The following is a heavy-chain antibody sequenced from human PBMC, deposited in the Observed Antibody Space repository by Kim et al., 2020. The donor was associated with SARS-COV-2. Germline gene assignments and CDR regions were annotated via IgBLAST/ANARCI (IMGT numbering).Heavy chain of an antibody. J-gene: IGHJ4*02. CDR2: INRGGDT. V-gene: IGHV4-34*01. Sequence: SETLSLTCAVYGGSFSGNYWSWIRQPPGKGLEWIGEINRGGDTSYNPSLKGRLTISVDTSKSQFSLKLSSVTAADTAVYYCERGYGSGSYYNYWGKGTLV. D-gene: IGHD3-10*01. CDR3: ERGYGSGSYYNY. CDR1: GGSFSGNY.